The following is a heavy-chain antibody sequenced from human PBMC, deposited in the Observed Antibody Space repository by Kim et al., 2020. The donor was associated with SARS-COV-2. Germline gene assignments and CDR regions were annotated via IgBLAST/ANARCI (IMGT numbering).Heavy chain of an antibody. V-gene: IGHV1-2*06. D-gene: IGHD2-2*02. CDR3: ARDPPRGGQVVPAAIGYGMDV. Sequence: ASVKVSCKASGYTFTGYYMHWVRQAPGQGLEWMGRINPNSGGTNYAQKFQGRVTMTRDTSISTAYMELSRLRSDDTAVYYCARDPPRGGQVVPAAIGYGMDVWGQGTTVTVSS. CDR2: INPNSGGT. CDR1: GYTFTGYY. J-gene: IGHJ6*02.